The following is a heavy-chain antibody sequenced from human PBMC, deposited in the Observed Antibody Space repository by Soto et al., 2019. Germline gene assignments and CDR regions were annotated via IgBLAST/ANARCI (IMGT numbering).Heavy chain of an antibody. D-gene: IGHD3-16*01. V-gene: IGHV4-34*01. CDR2: INHSGST. Sequence: QVQLQQWGAGLLKPSETLSLTCAVYGGSFSGYYWSWIRQPPGKGLEWIGEINHSGSTNYNPSLKSRVTISVDTAKNQFSLKLSSVTAADTAVDYCARARGGGSYYFDYWGQGTLVTVSS. J-gene: IGHJ4*02. CDR1: GGSFSGYY. CDR3: ARARGGGSYYFDY.